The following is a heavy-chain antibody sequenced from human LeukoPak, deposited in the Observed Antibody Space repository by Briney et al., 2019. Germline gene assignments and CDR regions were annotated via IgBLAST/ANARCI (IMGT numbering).Heavy chain of an antibody. J-gene: IGHJ2*01. CDR2: IYYSGST. CDR1: GGSISSGGYY. D-gene: IGHD6-13*01. V-gene: IGHV4-61*08. CDR3: ARTTAAGYWYFDL. Sequence: TSQTLSLTCTVSGGSISSGGYYWSWIRQHPGKGLEWIGYIYYSGSTNYNPSLKSRVTISIDTSKNQFSLKLSSVTAADTAMYYCARTTAAGYWYFDLWGRGTLVTVSS.